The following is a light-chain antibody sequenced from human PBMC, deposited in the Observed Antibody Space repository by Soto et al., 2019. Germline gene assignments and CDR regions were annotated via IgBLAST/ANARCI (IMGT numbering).Light chain of an antibody. CDR3: SSYTINSTL. Sequence: QSALTQPASVSGSPGQSITISCTGTSSDVGSYNYVSWYQQHPGKAPILMIYDDSDRPSVIYSRCSGSKSGNTASLTIPELQTEDDSYYSSSSYTINSTLFGTGTKLTVL. CDR2: DDS. V-gene: IGLV2-14*03. J-gene: IGLJ1*01. CDR1: SSDVGSYNY.